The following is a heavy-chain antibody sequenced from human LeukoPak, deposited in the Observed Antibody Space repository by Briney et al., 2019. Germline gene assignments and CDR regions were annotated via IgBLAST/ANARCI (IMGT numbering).Heavy chain of an antibody. D-gene: IGHD1-26*01. CDR1: GGSVSRGGYY. J-gene: IGHJ4*02. V-gene: IGHV4-31*03. CDR2: TSYSEGT. Sequence: SETLSLTRTVSGGSVSRGGYYWDWLRQHPGPGLEWIGFTSYSEGTYYNPSLMSRITISVDSYQNQFALKMSEVTAAGTVLYFWATGDWESFFFASWGEGFLVAVLS. CDR3: ATGDWESFFFAS.